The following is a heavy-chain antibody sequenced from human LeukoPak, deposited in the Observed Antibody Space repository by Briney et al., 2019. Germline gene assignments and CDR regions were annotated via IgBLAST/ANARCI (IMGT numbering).Heavy chain of an antibody. CDR1: GFPFSSYS. J-gene: IGHJ4*02. D-gene: IGHD6-13*01. Sequence: GGSLRLSCAASGFPFSSYSMTWVRQAPGKGLEWVSSISSSSTYMYYADSVKGRFTISRDNANNSLYLQMNSLRVEDTAVYYCARERGAGLSSSWVDYWGQGTLVTVSS. V-gene: IGHV3-21*01. CDR3: ARERGAGLSSSWVDY. CDR2: ISSSSTYM.